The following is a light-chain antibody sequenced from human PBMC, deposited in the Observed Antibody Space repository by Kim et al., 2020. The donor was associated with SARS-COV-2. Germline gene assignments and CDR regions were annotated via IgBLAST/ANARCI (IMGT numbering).Light chain of an antibody. CDR1: YSNIGSSA. J-gene: IGLJ2*01. CDR2: DND. CDR3: AAWDDTLNGVI. V-gene: IGLV1-44*01. Sequence: GQRFTISCSGSYSNIGSSAVNWYQQYPGTAPKLLFYDNDQRPSGVPDRFSVSKSGTSASLAISGLQSEDEADYFCAAWDDTLNGVIFGGGTQLTVL.